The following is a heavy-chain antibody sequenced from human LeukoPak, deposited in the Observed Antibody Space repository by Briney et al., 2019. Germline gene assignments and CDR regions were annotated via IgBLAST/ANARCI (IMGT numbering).Heavy chain of an antibody. D-gene: IGHD6-19*01. J-gene: IGHJ4*02. Sequence: PGGSLRLSCAASGFTFSSYAMSWVRQAPGKGLEWVSGISGSGDSTWYADSVKGRFTISRDDSNNTLHLQMNSLRVEDTAVYYCARGGAVAGTFDHWGQGTLVTVSS. CDR3: ARGGAVAGTFDH. V-gene: IGHV3-23*01. CDR2: ISGSGDST. CDR1: GFTFSSYA.